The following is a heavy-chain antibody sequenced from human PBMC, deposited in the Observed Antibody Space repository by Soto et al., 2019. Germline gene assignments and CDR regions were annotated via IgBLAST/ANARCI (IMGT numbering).Heavy chain of an antibody. CDR1: GFTFSSYD. CDR3: ARWGLKWPGNDAFDI. CDR2: IGTAGDT. D-gene: IGHD1-1*01. V-gene: IGHV3-13*01. Sequence: GGSLRLSCAASGFTFSSYDMHWVRQATGKGLEWVSAIGTAGDTYYPGSVKGRFTISRENAKNSLYLQMNSLRAGDTAVYYCARWGLKWPGNDAFDIWGQGTMVTVSS. J-gene: IGHJ3*02.